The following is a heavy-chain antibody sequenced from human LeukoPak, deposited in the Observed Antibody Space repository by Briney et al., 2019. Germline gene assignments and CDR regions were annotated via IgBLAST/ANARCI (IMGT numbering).Heavy chain of an antibody. CDR1: GFTFSSYS. J-gene: IGHJ4*02. CDR3: ARDLGGATRGDY. D-gene: IGHD1-26*01. V-gene: IGHV3-21*01. Sequence: GGSRRLSCAASGFTFSSYSMNWVRQAPGKGLDWVSSISSSSSYIYYADSVKGRFTISRDNAKNSLYLQMNSLRAEDTAVYYCARDLGGATRGDYWGQGTLVTVSS. CDR2: ISSSSSYI.